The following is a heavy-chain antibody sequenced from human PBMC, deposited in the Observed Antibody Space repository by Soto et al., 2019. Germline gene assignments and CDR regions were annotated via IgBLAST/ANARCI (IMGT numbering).Heavy chain of an antibody. V-gene: IGHV4-39*01. CDR1: GGSISSSSYY. CDR3: AHGGMVATRAFDI. CDR2: IYYSGST. D-gene: IGHD5-12*01. Sequence: QLQLQESGPGLVKPSETLSLTCTVSGGSISSSSYYWGWIRQPPGKGLEWIGSIYYSGSTYYNPSLKSRVTISVDTSKNQFSLKLSSVTAADTAVYYCAHGGMVATRAFDIWGQGTMVTVSS. J-gene: IGHJ3*02.